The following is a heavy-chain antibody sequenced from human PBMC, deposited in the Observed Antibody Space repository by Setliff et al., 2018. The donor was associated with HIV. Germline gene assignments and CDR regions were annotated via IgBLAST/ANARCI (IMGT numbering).Heavy chain of an antibody. CDR3: AKTSVGATGLYAFDI. Sequence: LSLTCTVCGGSIGSGSHYWSWIRQPAGKGLEWIGHIYTTGSTNYNPSLKNRVTISADTSNNQFSLRLTSMTAADTAVYYCAKTSVGATGLYAFDIWGQGTLLTLSS. D-gene: IGHD1-26*01. J-gene: IGHJ3*02. V-gene: IGHV4-61*09. CDR2: IYTTGST. CDR1: GGSIGSGSHY.